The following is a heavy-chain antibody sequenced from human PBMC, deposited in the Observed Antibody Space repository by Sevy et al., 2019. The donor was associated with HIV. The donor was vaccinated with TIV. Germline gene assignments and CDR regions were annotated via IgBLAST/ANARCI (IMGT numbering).Heavy chain of an antibody. V-gene: IGHV1-18*01. CDR3: AREGRKEKAAAVSNFDY. J-gene: IGHJ4*02. CDR2: ISAYNGNT. CDR1: GYTFTSYG. D-gene: IGHD6-13*01. Sequence: ASLKVSCKASGYTFTSYGISWVRQAPGQGLEWMGWISAYNGNTNYAQKLQGRVTMTTDTSTRTAYMELRSLSSDDTAVYYCAREGRKEKAAAVSNFDYWGQGTLVTVSS.